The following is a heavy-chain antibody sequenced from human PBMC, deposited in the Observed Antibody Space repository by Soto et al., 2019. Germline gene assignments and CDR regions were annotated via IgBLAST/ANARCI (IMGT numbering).Heavy chain of an antibody. V-gene: IGHV1-18*01. CDR2: ISAHNGNT. CDR1: GYTFTSYG. CDR3: ARGRYGDY. J-gene: IGHJ4*02. Sequence: QVHLVQSGAEVKKPGASVKVSCKASGYTFTSYGITWVRQAPGQGLEWMGWISAHNGNTDYAQKLQGRVIVTRDTSTCTAYMELRGLRADDTAVYYCARGRYGDYWGQGALVTVSS. D-gene: IGHD1-1*01.